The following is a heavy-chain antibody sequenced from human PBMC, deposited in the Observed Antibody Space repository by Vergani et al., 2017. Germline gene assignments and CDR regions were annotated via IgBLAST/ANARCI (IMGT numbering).Heavy chain of an antibody. D-gene: IGHD3-3*01. V-gene: IGHV3-66*04. CDR1: GFTVSSHY. CDR2: IFSGGYT. Sequence: QLVESGGDLVQPGGSLRLSCGVSGFTVSSHYMSWVRQAPGKGLEWVSVIFSGGYTYYADSVKGRFTISRDDSKNSLYLQMNSLRAEDTAVYYCASQYYDFWSGRDWGQGTLVTVSS. CDR3: ASQYYDFWSGRD. J-gene: IGHJ1*01.